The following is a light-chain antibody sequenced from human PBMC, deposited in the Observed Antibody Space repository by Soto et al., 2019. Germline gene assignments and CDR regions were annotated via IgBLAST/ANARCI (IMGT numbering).Light chain of an antibody. V-gene: IGKV1-8*01. J-gene: IGKJ1*01. CDR1: QGISSY. CDR3: QQYNSYWT. CDR2: AAS. Sequence: AIRMTQSPSSFSASTGDRVTITCRASQGISSYLAWYQQKPGKAPKLLIYAASTLQSGVPSRFSGSGSGTEFTLTISSLRPDDFATYYCQQYNSYWTFGQGTKVE.